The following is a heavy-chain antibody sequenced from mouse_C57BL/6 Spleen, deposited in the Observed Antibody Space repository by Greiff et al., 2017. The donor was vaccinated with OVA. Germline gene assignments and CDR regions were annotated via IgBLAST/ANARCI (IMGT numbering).Heavy chain of an antibody. CDR3: AKEDIYYGSGGAMDY. D-gene: IGHD1-1*01. J-gene: IGHJ4*01. CDR1: GFSLTSYG. V-gene: IGHV2-5*01. Sequence: VKLMESGSGLVQPSQSLSITCTVSGFSLTSYGVHWVRQSPGKGLEWLGVIWRGGSTDYNAAFMSRLSITKDNSKSQVFFKMNSLQADDTAIYYCAKEDIYYGSGGAMDYWGQGTSVTVSS. CDR2: IWRGGST.